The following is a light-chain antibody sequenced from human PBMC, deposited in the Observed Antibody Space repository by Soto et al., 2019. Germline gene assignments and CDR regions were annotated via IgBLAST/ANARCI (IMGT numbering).Light chain of an antibody. J-gene: IGKJ5*01. Sequence: DIQMTQSPSSLSASVGDRVTITCQASQDISDSLNWYQQKPGKAPKLVIYTASNLETGVPSRFSGSGSGTDFTLTINSLQPEDFATYYCQQAASFPITFGQGTRLEI. V-gene: IGKV1-33*01. CDR1: QDISDS. CDR2: TAS. CDR3: QQAASFPIT.